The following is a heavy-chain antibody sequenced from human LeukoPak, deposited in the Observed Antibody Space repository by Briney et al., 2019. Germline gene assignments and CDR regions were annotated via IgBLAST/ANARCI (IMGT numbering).Heavy chain of an antibody. V-gene: IGHV3-49*04. CDR2: IRSKAYGGTT. CDR1: GFTFGDYA. J-gene: IGHJ4*02. D-gene: IGHD1-1*01. CDR3: TRTYNDYYSY. Sequence: LRLSCTASGFTFGDYAMSWVRQAPGKGMEGVGFIRSKAYGGTTEYDASVKVTFTLSRDHSKIIPYLQMNSLKTEETAVYYCTRTYNDYYSYWGQGTLVTVSS.